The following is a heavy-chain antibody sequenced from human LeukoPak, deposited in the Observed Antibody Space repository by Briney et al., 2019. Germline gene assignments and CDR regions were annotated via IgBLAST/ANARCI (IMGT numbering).Heavy chain of an antibody. CDR2: ISAYNGNT. CDR1: GYTFTKYG. J-gene: IGHJ4*02. CDR3: AGARNYDSSDYTPVPRGNFDY. V-gene: IGHV1-18*01. D-gene: IGHD3-22*01. Sequence: ASVKVSCKASGYTFTKYGITWVRQAPGQGLEWMGWISAYNGNTNYAQKLQGRVTMTTDTSTSTAYMELRSLRSDDTAVYYCAGARNYDSSDYTPVPRGNFDYWGQGTLVTVSS.